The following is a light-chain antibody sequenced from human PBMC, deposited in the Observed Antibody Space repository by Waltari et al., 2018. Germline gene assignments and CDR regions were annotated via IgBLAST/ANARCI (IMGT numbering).Light chain of an antibody. CDR2: EDT. CDR3: YSSDSAGLRV. J-gene: IGLJ1*01. Sequence: SYELTQTPSVSVSPGQTARITCSGHELPRKYAYWFQQKSGQAPRLVIDEDTKRPSGSPGRFSGSSAGTVATLTITGAQVDDEADYYCYSSDSAGLRVFGGGTTVVVL. V-gene: IGLV3-10*01. CDR1: ELPRKY.